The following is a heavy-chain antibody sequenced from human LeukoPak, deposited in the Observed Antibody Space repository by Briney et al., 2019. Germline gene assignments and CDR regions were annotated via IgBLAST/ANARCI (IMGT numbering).Heavy chain of an antibody. D-gene: IGHD3-10*01. CDR1: GGAFSGYY. Sequence: SETLSLTCAVYGGAFSGYYWSWIRQPPGKGLEWIGKISHSGSTNYNPSLKSRVTISVDTSKNQFSLKLTSVTAADTAVYYCARDGTGDYFDYWGQGALVTVSS. J-gene: IGHJ4*02. V-gene: IGHV4-34*01. CDR3: ARDGTGDYFDY. CDR2: ISHSGST.